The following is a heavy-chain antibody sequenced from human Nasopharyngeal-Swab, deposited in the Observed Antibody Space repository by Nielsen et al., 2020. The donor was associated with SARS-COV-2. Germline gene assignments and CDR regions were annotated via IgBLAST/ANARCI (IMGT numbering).Heavy chain of an antibody. CDR3: ARYGERITIFGVVIQEAFDI. D-gene: IGHD3-3*01. V-gene: IGHV4-39*01. Sequence: IRQPPGKGLEWIGSIYYSGSTYYNPSRKSRVTISVDTSKNQFSLKLSSVTGADTAVYYCARYGERITIFGVVIQEAFDIWGQGTTVTVSS. J-gene: IGHJ3*02. CDR2: IYYSGST.